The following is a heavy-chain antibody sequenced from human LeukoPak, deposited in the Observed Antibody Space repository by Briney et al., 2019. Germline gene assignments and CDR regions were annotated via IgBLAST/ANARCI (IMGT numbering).Heavy chain of an antibody. J-gene: IGHJ5*02. CDR1: GGSISSSSYY. V-gene: IGHV4-39*07. Sequence: SETLSLTCTVSGGSISSSSYYWGWIRQPPGKGLEWIGSIYYSGSTYYNPSLKSRVTISVDTSKNQFSLKLSSVTAADTAVYYCARDREGDNNKRANWFDPWGQGTLVTVSS. CDR2: IYYSGST. D-gene: IGHD2-21*02. CDR3: ARDREGDNNKRANWFDP.